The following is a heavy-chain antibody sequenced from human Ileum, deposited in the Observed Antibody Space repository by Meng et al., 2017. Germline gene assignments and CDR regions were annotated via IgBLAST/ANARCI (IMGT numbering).Heavy chain of an antibody. Sequence: GGSLRLSCTASGFIVSSDYINWVRQAPGKGLEWVSVIYRGGSTHYADSLNCRVTVSRDNSKNTRFLQMNSLRVENTAVYYCARSGFDLNDAIDSWGQGTLVTVSS. CDR1: GFIVSSDY. D-gene: IGHD1-1*01. CDR3: ARSGFDLNDAIDS. J-gene: IGHJ5*01. CDR2: IYRGGST. V-gene: IGHV3-66*02.